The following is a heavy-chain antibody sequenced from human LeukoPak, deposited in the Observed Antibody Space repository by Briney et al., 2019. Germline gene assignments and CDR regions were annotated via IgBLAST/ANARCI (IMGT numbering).Heavy chain of an antibody. V-gene: IGHV4-59*01. J-gene: IGHJ5*02. CDR3: ARQNYDFWSGYYNWFDP. CDR1: DGSFSDYY. CDR2: IYYSGST. Sequence: SETLSLTCTVYDGSFSDYYWSWIRQPPGKGLEWIGYIYYSGSTNYNPSLKSRVTISVGTSKNQFSLKLSSVTAADTAVYYCARQNYDFWSGYYNWFDPWGQGTLVTVSS. D-gene: IGHD3-3*01.